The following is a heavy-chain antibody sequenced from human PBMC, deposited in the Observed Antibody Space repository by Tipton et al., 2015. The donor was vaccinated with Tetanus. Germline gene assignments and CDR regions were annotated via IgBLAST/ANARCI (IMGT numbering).Heavy chain of an antibody. CDR1: GGSFSGYY. J-gene: IGHJ4*02. CDR3: ASYGRTSMATPGGDFGY. V-gene: IGHV4-34*01. CDR2: INHSGST. Sequence: GLVKPSETLSLTCAVYGGSFSGYYWSWIRQPPGKGLEWIGEINHSGSTNYNPSLKSRVTISVDTSKNQFSLKLSSVTAADTAVYYCASYGRTSMATPGGDFGYWGQGTLVTVSS. D-gene: IGHD5-24*01.